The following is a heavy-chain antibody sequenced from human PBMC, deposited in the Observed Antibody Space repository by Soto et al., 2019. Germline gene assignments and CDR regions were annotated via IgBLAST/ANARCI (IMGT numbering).Heavy chain of an antibody. CDR1: GFTFSSYA. Sequence: QVQLVESGGGVVQPGRSLRLSCEASGFTFSSYARHWVGQAPGKGLEWVAVISYDGSNKYYADSVKGRFTISRDNSKNTLYLQMNSLRAEDTAVYYCARVAVEMATIHVFDYWGQGTLVTVSS. D-gene: IGHD5-12*01. CDR2: ISYDGSNK. J-gene: IGHJ4*02. V-gene: IGHV3-30-3*01. CDR3: ARVAVEMATIHVFDY.